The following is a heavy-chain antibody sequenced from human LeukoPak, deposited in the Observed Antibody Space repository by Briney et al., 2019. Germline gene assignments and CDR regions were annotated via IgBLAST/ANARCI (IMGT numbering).Heavy chain of an antibody. CDR1: GGSISSGSYY. J-gene: IGHJ4*02. CDR2: IYTSGST. D-gene: IGHD6-6*01. CDR3: ARGIAARAYWNDY. Sequence: PSETLSLTCTVSGGSISSGSYYWSWIRQPAGKGLEWIGRIYTSGSTNYNPSLKSRVTISVDTSKNQFSLKLSSVTAADTAVYYCARGIAARAYWNDYWGQGTLVTVSS. V-gene: IGHV4-61*02.